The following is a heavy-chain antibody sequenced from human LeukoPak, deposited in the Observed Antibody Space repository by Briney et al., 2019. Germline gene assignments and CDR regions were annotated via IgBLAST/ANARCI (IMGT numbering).Heavy chain of an antibody. Sequence: PSETLSLTCTVSGGSLSSYYWSWIRQPPGKGLEWIGYIYYSGSTNYNPSLKSRVTISVDTSKNQFSLKLSSVTAADTAVYYCARHSSASTHFDYWGQGTLVTVSS. CDR2: IYYSGST. D-gene: IGHD2/OR15-2a*01. V-gene: IGHV4-59*08. J-gene: IGHJ4*02. CDR1: GGSLSSYY. CDR3: ARHSSASTHFDY.